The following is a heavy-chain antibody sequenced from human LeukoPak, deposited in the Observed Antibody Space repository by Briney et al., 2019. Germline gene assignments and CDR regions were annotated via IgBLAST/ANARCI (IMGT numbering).Heavy chain of an antibody. J-gene: IGHJ3*02. CDR1: GGSFSGYY. CDR3: ARLGVWDYDILTGYYVIGGAFDI. Sequence: SETLSLTCAVYGGSFSGYYWSWIRQPPGKGLEWIGEINHSGSTNYNPSLKSRVTISVDTSKNQFSLKLSSVTAADTAVYYCARLGVWDYDILTGYYVIGGAFDIWGQGTMVTVSS. D-gene: IGHD3-9*01. CDR2: INHSGST. V-gene: IGHV4-34*01.